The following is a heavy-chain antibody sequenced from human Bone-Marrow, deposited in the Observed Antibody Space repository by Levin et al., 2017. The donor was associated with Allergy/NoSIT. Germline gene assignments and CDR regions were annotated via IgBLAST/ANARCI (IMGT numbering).Heavy chain of an antibody. D-gene: IGHD3-10*01. CDR3: ATIMVRGDKYDY. V-gene: IGHV4-4*08. CDR1: GGSISAYY. Sequence: GSLRLSCTVSGGSISAYYWSWIRQPPGKGLEWIGHVYHSGSTNYNPSLKSRVTISADMSKNQFFLSVRSVTAADTGIYYCATIMVRGDKYDYWGPGTMVIVSS. CDR2: VYHSGST. J-gene: IGHJ4*02.